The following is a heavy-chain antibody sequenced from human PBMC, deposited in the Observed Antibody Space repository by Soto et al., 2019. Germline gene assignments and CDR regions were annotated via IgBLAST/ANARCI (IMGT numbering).Heavy chain of an antibody. Sequence: QVQLVQSGAEVKKPGASVRVSCKASGYTFTDYDINWVRLATGQGLEWMGWMNPSSGYTGYAQKFQGRVTMTWDTSISTAYMELSILTSADTAVYYCARFVRHQLPTIDYWGQGALVTVSS. CDR3: ARFVRHQLPTIDY. CDR2: MNPSSGYT. CDR1: GYTFTDYD. J-gene: IGHJ4*02. D-gene: IGHD1-26*01. V-gene: IGHV1-8*01.